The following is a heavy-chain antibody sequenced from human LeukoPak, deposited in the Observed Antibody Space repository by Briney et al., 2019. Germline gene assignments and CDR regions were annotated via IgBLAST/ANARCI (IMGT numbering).Heavy chain of an antibody. CDR1: GFTFSSYA. CDR2: ISGSGGST. D-gene: IGHD1-26*01. V-gene: IGHV3-23*01. Sequence: GGSLRPSCAASGFTFSSYAMSWVRQAPGKGLEWVSAISGSGGSTYYADSVKGRFTISRDNSKNTLYLQMNSLRAEDTAVYYCARGATYAYYQDYWGQGTLVTVSS. J-gene: IGHJ4*02. CDR3: ARGATYAYYQDY.